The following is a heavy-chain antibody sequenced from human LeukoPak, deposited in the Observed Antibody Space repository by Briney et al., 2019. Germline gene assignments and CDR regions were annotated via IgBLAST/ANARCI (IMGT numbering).Heavy chain of an antibody. V-gene: IGHV1-69*06. D-gene: IGHD2-15*01. CDR2: IIPIFGTA. CDR1: GGTFSSYA. CDR3: ARDGKYCSGGSCKSYYYYYYMDV. Sequence: GASVKVSCKASGGTFSSYAISWVRQAPGQGLEWMGGIIPIFGTANYAQKFQGRVTITADKSTSTAYMELSSLRSEDTAVYYCARDGKYCSGGSCKSYYYYYYMDVCGKGTTVTVSS. J-gene: IGHJ6*03.